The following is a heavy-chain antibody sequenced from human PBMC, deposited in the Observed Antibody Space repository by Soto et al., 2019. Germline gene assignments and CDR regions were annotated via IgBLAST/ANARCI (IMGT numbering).Heavy chain of an antibody. CDR1: GGSISSGGYY. D-gene: IGHD2-15*01. Sequence: QVQLQESGPGLVKPSQTLSLTCTVSGGSISSGGYYWSWIRQHPGKGLEWIGYIYYSGSTYYNPSLKSRVTISVDTSKTQFSLKLSYVTAADTAVYYCARGHVRLGYCSGGSCYSRWGQGTLVIVSS. V-gene: IGHV4-31*03. CDR2: IYYSGST. J-gene: IGHJ4*02. CDR3: ARGHVRLGYCSGGSCYSR.